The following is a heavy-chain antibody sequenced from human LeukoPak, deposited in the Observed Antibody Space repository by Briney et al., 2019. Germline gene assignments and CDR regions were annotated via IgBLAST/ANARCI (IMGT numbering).Heavy chain of an antibody. CDR2: ISYTGST. V-gene: IGHV4-59*08. J-gene: IGHJ4*02. CDR1: GVSVSSYY. D-gene: IGHD6-19*01. Sequence: KPSETLSLTCTVSGVSVSSYYWSWIRQPPGKGLEWIGYISYTGSTNYNPSLKSRVTISVDTSKNQFSLKLSSVTAADTAVYYCARHKATSIGWPSDYWGQGILVTVSS. CDR3: ARHKATSIGWPSDY.